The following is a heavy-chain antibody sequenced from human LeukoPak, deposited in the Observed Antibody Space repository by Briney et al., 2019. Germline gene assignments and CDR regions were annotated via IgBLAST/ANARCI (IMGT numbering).Heavy chain of an antibody. Sequence: ASVKVSCKASGYTFTSYDINWVRQATGQGLEWMGWMNPNSGNTGYAQKFQGRVTMTRNTSISTAYMELSSLRSEDTAVYYCARDLDYDSYLDFDYWGQGTLVTVSS. CDR2: MNPNSGNT. CDR1: GYTFTSYD. J-gene: IGHJ4*02. V-gene: IGHV1-8*01. D-gene: IGHD3-22*01. CDR3: ARDLDYDSYLDFDY.